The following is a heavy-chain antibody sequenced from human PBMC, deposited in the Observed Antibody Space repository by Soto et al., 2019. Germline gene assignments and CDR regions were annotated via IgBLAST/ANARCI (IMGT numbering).Heavy chain of an antibody. CDR1: GFTFSSYA. Sequence: QVQLVESGGGVVQPGRSLRLSCAASGFTFSSYAMHWVRQAPGKGLEWVAVISYDGSNKYYADSVKGRFTISRDNSKNTLYLHINSLRAEDTAVYYCARDLEAAVAGAWGQATLVTVSS. CDR2: ISYDGSNK. D-gene: IGHD6-19*01. CDR3: ARDLEAAVAGA. J-gene: IGHJ5*02. V-gene: IGHV3-30-3*01.